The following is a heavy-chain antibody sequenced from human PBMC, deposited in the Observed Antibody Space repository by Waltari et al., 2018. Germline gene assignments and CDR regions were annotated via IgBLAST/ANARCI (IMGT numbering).Heavy chain of an antibody. V-gene: IGHV1-18*01. J-gene: IGHJ6*03. CDR2: ISAYNGNT. CDR1: GYTFTSYG. D-gene: IGHD2-8*02. CDR3: ARSYCTGGVCYNRYYYMDV. Sequence: QVQLVQSGAEVKKPGASVKVSCKASGYTFTSYGISWVRQAPGQGLEWMGWISAYNGNTNYAQKLQGRVTMTTDTSTSTAYMELRSLRSDDTAVYYCARSYCTGGVCYNRYYYMDVWGKGTTVTVSS.